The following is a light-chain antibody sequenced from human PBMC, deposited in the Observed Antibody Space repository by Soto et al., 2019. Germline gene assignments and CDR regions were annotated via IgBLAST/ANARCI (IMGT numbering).Light chain of an antibody. Sequence: ETVLTQSPGTLSLSPGGRATLSCRASQSVSSSSLAWYQQRPGQAPRLLIYGASSRATGIPDRFSGSGSGTDFTLTISRLEPEDFAVYYCHQYGSSPATFGQGTKVDIK. J-gene: IGKJ1*01. CDR1: QSVSSSS. CDR2: GAS. V-gene: IGKV3-20*01. CDR3: HQYGSSPAT.